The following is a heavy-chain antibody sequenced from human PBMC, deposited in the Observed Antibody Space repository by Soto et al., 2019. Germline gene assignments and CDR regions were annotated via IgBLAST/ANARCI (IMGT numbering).Heavy chain of an antibody. J-gene: IGHJ6*03. V-gene: IGHV3-21*01. Sequence: PGGSLRLSCAASGFTFSSYSMNWVRQAPGKGLEWVSSISSSSSYIYYADSVKGRFTISRDNAKNSLYLQMNSLRAEDTAVYYCARDVTESSYVPSGVAKGYYMDVWGKGTTVTVSS. CDR2: ISSSSSYI. D-gene: IGHD5-18*01. CDR1: GFTFSSYS. CDR3: ARDVTESSYVPSGVAKGYYMDV.